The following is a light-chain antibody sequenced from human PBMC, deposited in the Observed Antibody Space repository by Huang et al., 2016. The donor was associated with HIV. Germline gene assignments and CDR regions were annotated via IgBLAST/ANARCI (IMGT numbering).Light chain of an antibody. J-gene: IGKJ4*01. CDR1: RSVSRN. CDR2: GAS. CDR3: QQYNNWLLS. Sequence: IVMSQSPATLSVSPGERVTVSCRANRSVSRNLAWYQQRPVQAPRLLIYGASTRAPGIPARFSGSGSGTDFSLTISSLQSEDFALYYCQQYNNWLLSFGGGTRVDI. V-gene: IGKV3-15*01.